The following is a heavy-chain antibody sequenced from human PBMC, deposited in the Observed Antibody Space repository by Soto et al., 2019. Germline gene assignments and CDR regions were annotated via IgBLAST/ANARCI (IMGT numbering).Heavy chain of an antibody. CDR1: GGTFSSYA. D-gene: IGHD3-22*01. V-gene: IGHV1-69*13. J-gene: IGHJ4*02. CDR2: IIPIFGTA. Sequence: SVKVSCKASGGTFSSYAISWVRQAPGQGLEWMGGIIPIFGTANYAQKFQGRVTITADESTSTAYMELSSLRSEDTAVYYCARGLAAYYYDSSGYYYPVYWGQGTLVTVSS. CDR3: ARGLAAYYYDSSGYYYPVY.